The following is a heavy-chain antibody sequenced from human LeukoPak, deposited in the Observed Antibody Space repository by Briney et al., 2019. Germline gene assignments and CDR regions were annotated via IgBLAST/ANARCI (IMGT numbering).Heavy chain of an antibody. CDR1: GFTFSTYA. CDR2: IAGSGGIT. V-gene: IGHV3-23*01. J-gene: IGHJ4*02. CDR3: AKGLRITMVRGGVDY. D-gene: IGHD3-10*01. Sequence: GGSLRLSCAASGFTFSTYAMSWVRQAPGKGLEWVSAIAGSGGITFYAESVKGRFTISRDNAKNTLYLQMNSLRAEDTALYYCAKGLRITMVRGGVDYWGQGTLVTVSS.